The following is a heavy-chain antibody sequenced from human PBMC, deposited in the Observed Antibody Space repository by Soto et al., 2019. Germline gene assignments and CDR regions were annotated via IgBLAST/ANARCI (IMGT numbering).Heavy chain of an antibody. Sequence: DVQPVETGGGLLKPGGSLRLSCAASGFIVSSSYMSWVRQAPGKGLEWVSVIYSDGRTYYADSVKGRFTISRDNSKNTLYLQMNCLSAEDTAVYYCARCSGWYGQCYFDCWGQGTLVTVSS. CDR2: IYSDGRT. CDR3: ARCSGWYGQCYFDC. J-gene: IGHJ4*02. CDR1: GFIVSSSY. D-gene: IGHD6-13*01. V-gene: IGHV3-53*02.